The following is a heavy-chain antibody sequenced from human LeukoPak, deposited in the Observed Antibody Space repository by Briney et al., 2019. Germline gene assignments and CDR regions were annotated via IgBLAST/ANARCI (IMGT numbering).Heavy chain of an antibody. CDR1: GYTFGGYY. Sequence: ASVKVSCRASGYTFGGYYMHWVRQAPGQGLEWMGWINPNSGDTHYAQKFQGRVTMTRDTSIITAYMELSGLSSDDTSVFYCARGGAYVHDGLDIWGQGTMVTVSS. D-gene: IGHD3-16*01. CDR3: ARGGAYVHDGLDI. V-gene: IGHV1-2*02. CDR2: INPNSGDT. J-gene: IGHJ3*02.